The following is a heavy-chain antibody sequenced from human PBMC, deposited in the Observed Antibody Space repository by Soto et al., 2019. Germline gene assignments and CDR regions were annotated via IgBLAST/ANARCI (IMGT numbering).Heavy chain of an antibody. CDR3: AREESYDDNWFDP. V-gene: IGHV1-3*05. J-gene: IGHJ5*02. CDR2: INAGNGNT. D-gene: IGHD1-26*01. CDR1: GYTFTSYA. Sequence: QVQLVQSGAEEKKPGASVKVSCKASGYTFTSYAMHWVRQAPGQRLEWMGWINAGNGNTKYSQKFQGRVTITRDTSASTAYMELSSLRSEDTAVYYCAREESYDDNWFDPWGQGILVTVSS.